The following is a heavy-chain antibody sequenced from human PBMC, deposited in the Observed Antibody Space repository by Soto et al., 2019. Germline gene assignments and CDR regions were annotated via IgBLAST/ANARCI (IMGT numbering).Heavy chain of an antibody. CDR1: WFSLSTSGVG. Sequence: SGPTLVNPTQTLTLTCTFSWFSLSTSGVGVGWIRQPPGKALEWLGIIFWDDDKRYRPSLKRRVSITKDTSKNQLVLTMTNMDPVDTATYYCAHLAWKEMWPRAPVVNWGQGTQVTVSS. CDR2: IFWDDDK. D-gene: IGHD1-1*01. CDR3: AHLAWKEMWPRAPVVN. V-gene: IGHV2-5*02. J-gene: IGHJ4*02.